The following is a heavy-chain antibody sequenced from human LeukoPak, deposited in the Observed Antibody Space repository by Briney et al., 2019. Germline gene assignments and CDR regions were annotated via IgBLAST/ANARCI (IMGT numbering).Heavy chain of an antibody. Sequence: PGGSLRLSCVASGFTFSTHWRNWVRQAPEKGLEWVASINHGGNKIYYLDSVKGRFTISSDSATNSLHLQMNSLRVEDTAVYYCARGPHYGSGSDFFDYWGQGTLVTVSS. J-gene: IGHJ4*02. CDR1: GFTFSTHW. V-gene: IGHV3-7*01. D-gene: IGHD3-10*01. CDR2: INHGGNKI. CDR3: ARGPHYGSGSDFFDY.